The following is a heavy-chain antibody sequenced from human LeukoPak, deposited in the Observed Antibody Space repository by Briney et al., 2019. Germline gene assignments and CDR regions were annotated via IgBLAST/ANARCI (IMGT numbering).Heavy chain of an antibody. V-gene: IGHV4-38-2*01. J-gene: IGHJ4*02. Sequence: SETLSLTCGVSGYSISSGYYWGWIRQPPGKGLEWIGSIYHSGSTYYNPSLKSRVTISVDTSKNQFSLKLSSVTAADTAVYYCARQSGYSSGWPFDYWGQGTLVTVSS. D-gene: IGHD6-19*01. CDR3: ARQSGYSSGWPFDY. CDR2: IYHSGST. CDR1: GYSISSGYY.